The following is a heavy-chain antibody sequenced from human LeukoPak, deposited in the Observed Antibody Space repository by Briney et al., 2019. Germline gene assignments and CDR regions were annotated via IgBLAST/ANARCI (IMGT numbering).Heavy chain of an antibody. CDR2: ISAYNGNT. CDR3: ARVRGSSPYYYYYMDV. V-gene: IGHV1-18*01. Sequence: ASVKVSCKASGYTFTSYGISWVRQAPGQGLEWMGWISAYNGNTNYAQKLQGRVTMTTDTSTSTAYMELSSLRSEDTAVYYCARVRGSSPYYYYYMDVWGKGTTVTVSS. D-gene: IGHD6-13*01. CDR1: GYTFTSYG. J-gene: IGHJ6*03.